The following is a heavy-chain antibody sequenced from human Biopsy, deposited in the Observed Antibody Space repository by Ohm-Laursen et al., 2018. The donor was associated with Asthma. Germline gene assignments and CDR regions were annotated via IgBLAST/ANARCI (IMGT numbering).Heavy chain of an antibody. V-gene: IGHV4-59*07. CDR3: AGFCSGGNCPDH. CDR2: IHYSGRT. D-gene: IGHD2-15*01. Sequence: SDTLSFTCTVSGVSIRSYYWTWIRQPPGKGLVWIGNIHYSGRTYSNPSLKSRVTISVDTSKKQIFQRLSSVIAADTAVYYCAGFCSGGNCPDHWGQGTLVTVSS. CDR1: GVSIRSYY. J-gene: IGHJ4*02.